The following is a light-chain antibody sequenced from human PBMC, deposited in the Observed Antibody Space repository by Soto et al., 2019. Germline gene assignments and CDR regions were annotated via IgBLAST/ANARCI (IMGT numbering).Light chain of an antibody. CDR3: QQYIHWPRT. Sequence: EIVMTQSPATLSVSPGDRATLSCRASQSVGTNLAWFQQKPGQAPRLLVYGASTRATAIPARFSGSGSGTEFSLTISSLESDDFAIYCCQQYIHWPRTFGQGTYVEIK. CDR2: GAS. V-gene: IGKV3-15*01. J-gene: IGKJ1*01. CDR1: QSVGTN.